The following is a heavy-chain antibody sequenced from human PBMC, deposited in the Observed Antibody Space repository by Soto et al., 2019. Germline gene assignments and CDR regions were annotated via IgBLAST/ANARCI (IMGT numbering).Heavy chain of an antibody. V-gene: IGHV5-10-1*01. J-gene: IGHJ4*02. CDR2: IDPSDSQT. D-gene: IGHD3-22*01. Sequence: GESLKISCKGSGYSFAGYWITWVRQKPGKGLEWMGRIDPSDSQTYYSPSFRGHVTISATKSITTAFLQWSSLRASDTAMYYCARQIYDSDTGPNFQYYFDSWGQGTPVTVSS. CDR3: ARQIYDSDTGPNFQYYFDS. CDR1: GYSFAGYW.